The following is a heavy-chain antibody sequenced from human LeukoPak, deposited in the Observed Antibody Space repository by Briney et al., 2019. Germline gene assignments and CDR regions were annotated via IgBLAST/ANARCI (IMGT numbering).Heavy chain of an antibody. Sequence: GGSLRLSCAASGFTFSSYWMHWVRHTPGKGLVWVSRIKGDGSSTSYADSVKGRFTISRDNAKNTLYLQMKSLRAEDTAVYYCARDGYSFGHDFDYWGQGTLVTVSP. V-gene: IGHV3-74*01. CDR3: ARDGYSFGHDFDY. D-gene: IGHD5-18*01. CDR2: IKGDGSST. J-gene: IGHJ4*02. CDR1: GFTFSSYW.